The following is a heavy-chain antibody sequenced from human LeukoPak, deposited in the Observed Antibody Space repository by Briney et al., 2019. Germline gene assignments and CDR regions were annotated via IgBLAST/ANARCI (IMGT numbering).Heavy chain of an antibody. V-gene: IGHV1-24*01. CDR2: FDPEDGET. Sequence: ASVKVSCKVSGYTLTELSMHWVRQAPGKGLEWMGGFDPEDGETIYAQKFQGRVTMTEDTSTDTAYMELSSLRSEDTAVYYCATDRQLWSGYFLDYWGQGTLVTVSS. J-gene: IGHJ4*02. CDR3: ATDRQLWSGYFLDY. CDR1: GYTLTELS. D-gene: IGHD3-3*01.